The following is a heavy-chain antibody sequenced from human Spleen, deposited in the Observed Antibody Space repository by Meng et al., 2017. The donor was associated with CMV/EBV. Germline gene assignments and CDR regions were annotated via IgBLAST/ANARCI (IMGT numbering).Heavy chain of an antibody. CDR3: ARQTPDNWFDP. V-gene: IGHV4-31*03. CDR1: GGPLKRGGNS. Sequence: CTVSGGPLKRGGNSWSWIRHLPEKGLEWIGYTYYDGTTHYDWSLGSRVTISVDTSKNQFSLKLSSVTAADTAVYYCARQTPDNWFDPWGQGALVTVSS. J-gene: IGHJ5*02. CDR2: TYYDGTT. D-gene: IGHD2-15*01.